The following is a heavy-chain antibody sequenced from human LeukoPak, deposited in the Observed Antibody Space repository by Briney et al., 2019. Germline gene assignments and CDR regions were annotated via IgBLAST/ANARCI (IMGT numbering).Heavy chain of an antibody. CDR2: ISAYNGNT. CDR1: GYTFTSYG. V-gene: IGHV1-18*01. Sequence: RASVKVSCKASGYTFTSYGISWVRQAPGQGLEWMGWISAYNGNTNYAQKLQGRVTMTTDTSTSTAYMELRSLRSDDTAVYYCARDYCSSTSCYLGFNWFDPWGQGTLVTVSS. J-gene: IGHJ5*02. D-gene: IGHD2-2*01. CDR3: ARDYCSSTSCYLGFNWFDP.